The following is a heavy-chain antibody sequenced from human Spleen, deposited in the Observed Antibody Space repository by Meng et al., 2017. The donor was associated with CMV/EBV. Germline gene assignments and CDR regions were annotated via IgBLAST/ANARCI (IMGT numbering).Heavy chain of an antibody. D-gene: IGHD2-8*02. J-gene: IGHJ4*02. V-gene: IGHV4-31*03. CDR3: ARVRWGTYYFDY. CDR1: GGSISIRGYY. CDR2: IYYSGST. Sequence: TVPGGSISIRGYYWSWIRQHPGKGLECIGYIYYSGSTYCNPSLKSRVTISVDTSENQFSLKLSSVTAADTAVYYCARVRWGTYYFDYWGQGTLVTVSS.